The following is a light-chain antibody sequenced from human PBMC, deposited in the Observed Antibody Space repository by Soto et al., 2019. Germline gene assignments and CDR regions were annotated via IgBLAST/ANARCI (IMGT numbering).Light chain of an antibody. CDR1: QSVSSY. CDR3: QQRSNWPPFT. Sequence: EIFLPQSPSTLSLSPGERATLSFMASQSVSSYLAWYQQKPGQAPRLLIYDASNRATGIPARFSGSGSGTDFTLTISSLEPEDFAVYYCQQRSNWPPFTFGQGTRLEIK. J-gene: IGKJ5*01. CDR2: DAS. V-gene: IGKV3-11*01.